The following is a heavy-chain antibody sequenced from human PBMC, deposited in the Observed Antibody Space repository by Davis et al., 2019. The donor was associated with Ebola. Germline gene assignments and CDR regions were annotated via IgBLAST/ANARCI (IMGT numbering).Heavy chain of an antibody. V-gene: IGHV3-23*01. D-gene: IGHD5/OR15-5a*01. CDR2: ISGSGGST. CDR3: AKDVLPRAFDI. Sequence: GESLKISCAASRFTFSSYAMSWVRQAPGKGLEWVSAISGSGGSTYYADSVKGRFTISRDNSKNTLYLQMNSLRADDTAVYFCAKDVLPRAFDIWGQGTMVTVSS. J-gene: IGHJ3*02. CDR1: RFTFSSYA.